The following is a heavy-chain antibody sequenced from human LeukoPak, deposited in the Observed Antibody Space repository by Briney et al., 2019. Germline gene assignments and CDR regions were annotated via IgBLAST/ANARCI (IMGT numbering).Heavy chain of an antibody. V-gene: IGHV4-59*08. D-gene: IGHD1-1*01. CDR2: IYYSGST. CDR3: ARHLASSAGTFDY. Sequence: SETLSLTCTVSGGSISSYYWNWIRQPPGKGLEWTGYIYYSGSTNYNPSLKSRVTISVGTSKNQFSLKLSSVTAADTAVYYCARHLASSAGTFDYWGQGTLVTVSS. J-gene: IGHJ4*02. CDR1: GGSISSYY.